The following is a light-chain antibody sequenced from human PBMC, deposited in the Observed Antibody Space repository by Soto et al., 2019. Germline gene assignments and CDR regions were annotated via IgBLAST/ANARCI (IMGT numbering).Light chain of an antibody. V-gene: IGKV3-20*01. Sequence: EIVLTQSPGTLSLSPGEGATLSCRASQDVDNNFLAWYQQRPGQAPRLLIYASSRRATGIPDRFSGSGSGTDFTLTISRVGPEDIALYCCHQYYCSITFGGGTKVEVK. CDR3: HQYYCSIT. CDR2: ASS. CDR1: QDVDNNF. J-gene: IGKJ4*01.